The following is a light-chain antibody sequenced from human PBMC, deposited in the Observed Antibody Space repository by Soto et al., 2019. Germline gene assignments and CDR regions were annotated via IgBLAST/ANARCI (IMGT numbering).Light chain of an antibody. CDR1: QSVGDW. V-gene: IGKV3-11*01. Sequence: EMVLTQSPGTVSLSPGERATLSCRASQSVGDWLAWYQQKPGQAPRLLIYDASNRATGIPARFSGSGSGTDFTLTISSLEPEDFAVYYCAQRVWPWTVGQGTNVEIK. J-gene: IGKJ1*01. CDR2: DAS. CDR3: AQRVWPWT.